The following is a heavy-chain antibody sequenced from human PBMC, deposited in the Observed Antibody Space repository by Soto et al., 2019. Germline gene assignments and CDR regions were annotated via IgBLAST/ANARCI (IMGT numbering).Heavy chain of an antibody. CDR1: GYTLTELS. CDR3: ATALLQLLVFDY. J-gene: IGHJ4*02. D-gene: IGHD1-1*01. CDR2: FDPEDGET. Sequence: ASVKVSCKVSGYTLTELSIHWVRQAPRKGLEWMGGFDPEDGETIYAQKFQGRVTMTEDTSTDTAYMELSSLRSEDTAVYYCATALLQLLVFDYWGQGTRVTVSS. V-gene: IGHV1-24*01.